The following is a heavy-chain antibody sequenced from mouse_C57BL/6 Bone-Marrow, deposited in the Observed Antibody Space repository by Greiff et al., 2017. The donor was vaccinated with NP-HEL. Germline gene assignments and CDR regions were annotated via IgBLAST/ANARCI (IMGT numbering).Heavy chain of an antibody. J-gene: IGHJ4*01. D-gene: IGHD2-1*01. CDR2: IYPGNSDT. CDR3: TRCSIYYGNGGDY. Sequence: VQLQQSGTVLARPGASVKMSCKTSGYTFTSYWMHWVKQRPGQGLEWIGAIYPGNSDTSYNQKFQGKAKLTAVTSASTAYMELSSLTNEDSAVYYCTRCSIYYGNGGDYWGQGTSVTVSS. V-gene: IGHV1-5*01. CDR1: GYTFTSYW.